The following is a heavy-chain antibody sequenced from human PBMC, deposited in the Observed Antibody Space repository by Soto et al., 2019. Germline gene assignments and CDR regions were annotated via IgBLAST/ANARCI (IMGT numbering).Heavy chain of an antibody. J-gene: IGHJ4*02. CDR1: RGTLSSCT. CDR3: ARGLSAAGKND. Sequence: SVEPCSKAPRGTLSSCTIRWARQAPGQGLEWMGRIIPILGIANYAQKFQGRVTITADKSTSTAYMELSSLRSEDTAVYYCARGLSAAGKNDWGQGTLVTVSS. D-gene: IGHD6-13*01. CDR2: IIPILGIA. V-gene: IGHV1-69*02.